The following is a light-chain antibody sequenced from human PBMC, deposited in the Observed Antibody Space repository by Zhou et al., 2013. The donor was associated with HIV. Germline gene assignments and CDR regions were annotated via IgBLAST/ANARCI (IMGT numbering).Light chain of an antibody. CDR1: EGVGSD. Sequence: DIQMTQSPSSLSASVGDRVTITCRASEGVGSDLAWYQQTPGQAPKLLIYDASNLETGVPSRFSGSGSGTDFTFTISSLQPEDIATYYCQQYNSYPFTFGPGTKVDIK. V-gene: IGKV1-33*01. CDR3: QQYNSYPFT. J-gene: IGKJ3*01. CDR2: DAS.